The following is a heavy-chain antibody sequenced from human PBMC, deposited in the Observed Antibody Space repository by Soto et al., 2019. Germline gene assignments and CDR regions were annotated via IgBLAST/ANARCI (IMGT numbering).Heavy chain of an antibody. J-gene: IGHJ5*02. D-gene: IGHD3-22*01. CDR1: GGSISGYY. Sequence: SETLSLTCAVYGGSISGYYWSWIRQPPGKGLEWIGEINHSGSTNYNPSLKSRVTISVDTSKNQFSLKLSSVTAADTAVYYCARSLGYYYDSSGSNWFDPWGQGTLVTVSS. CDR2: INHSGST. CDR3: ARSLGYYYDSSGSNWFDP. V-gene: IGHV4-34*01.